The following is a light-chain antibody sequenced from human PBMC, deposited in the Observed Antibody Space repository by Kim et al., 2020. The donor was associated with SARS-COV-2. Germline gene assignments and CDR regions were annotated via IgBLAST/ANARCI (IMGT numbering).Light chain of an antibody. V-gene: IGLV3-1*01. Sequence: VFPGQTATVTCSGDRLGSKYGAWYQKKPGQSPLLVIHEDNNRPSGVPARFIGSNSGTAATLTISGTQAMDEADYYCQAWDNSAAVFGGGTQLTVL. CDR3: QAWDNSAAV. CDR1: RLGSKY. CDR2: EDN. J-gene: IGLJ2*01.